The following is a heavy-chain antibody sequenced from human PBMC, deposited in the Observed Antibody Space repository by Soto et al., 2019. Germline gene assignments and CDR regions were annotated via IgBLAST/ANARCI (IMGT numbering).Heavy chain of an antibody. CDR2: IIPIFGTA. CDR3: ARDRGRVAVASSGMDV. D-gene: IGHD6-19*01. Sequence: QVQLVQSGAEVKKPGSSVKVSCKASGGTFSSYAISWVRQAPGQGLEWMGGIIPIFGTANYAQKFQVRVTITADESTSTDCMELSSLRSEDTALYYCARDRGRVAVASSGMDVWGQGTTVTVSS. CDR1: GGTFSSYA. V-gene: IGHV1-69*01. J-gene: IGHJ6*02.